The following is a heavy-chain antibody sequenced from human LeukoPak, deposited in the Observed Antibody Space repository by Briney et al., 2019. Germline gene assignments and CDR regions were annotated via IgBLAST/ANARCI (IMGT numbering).Heavy chain of an antibody. Sequence: PGGSLRLSCAASGFTVSSNYMSWVRQAPGKGLEWVSVIYSGGSTYYADSVKGRFTISRDNSKNTLYLQMNSLRAEDTAVYYCARVGSSRGYYYYYYMDVWGKGTTVTVS. D-gene: IGHD6-13*01. J-gene: IGHJ6*03. CDR3: ARVGSSRGYYYYYYMDV. CDR1: GFTVSSNY. V-gene: IGHV3-53*01. CDR2: IYSGGST.